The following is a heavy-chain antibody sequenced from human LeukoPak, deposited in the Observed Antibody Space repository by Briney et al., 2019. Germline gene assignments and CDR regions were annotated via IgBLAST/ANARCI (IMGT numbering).Heavy chain of an antibody. J-gene: IGHJ4*02. CDR1: GYTFTSYG. D-gene: IGHD3-22*01. V-gene: IGHV1-18*01. CDR3: ARGPPDYDSSGYYYYFDY. Sequence: ASVKVSCKASGYTFTSYGISWVRQAPGQGLEWMGWISAYNGNTNYAQKLQGRVTMTTDTSTSTAYMELRSLRSDDTAVYYCARGPPDYDSSGYYYYFDYWGQGTLVTVSS. CDR2: ISAYNGNT.